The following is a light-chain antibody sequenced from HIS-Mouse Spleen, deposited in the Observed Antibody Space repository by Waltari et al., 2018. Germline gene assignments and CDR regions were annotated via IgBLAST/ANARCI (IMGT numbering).Light chain of an antibody. CDR1: SSNIGSNT. CDR2: STN. CDR3: AAWDDSLNGYV. Sequence: QSVLTQPPSASGTPGQRVTISCSGSSSNIGSNTVNWYQQPPGTAPKLLSYSTNRRPSGAPDRFSGSKSGTSASLAISGLQAEDEADYYCAAWDDSLNGYVFGTGTKVTVL. J-gene: IGLJ1*01. V-gene: IGLV1-44*01.